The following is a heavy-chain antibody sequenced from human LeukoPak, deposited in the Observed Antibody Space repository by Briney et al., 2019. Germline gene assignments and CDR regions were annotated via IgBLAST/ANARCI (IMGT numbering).Heavy chain of an antibody. Sequence: GGSLRLSCAASGFTFSSYAMSWVRQAPGKGLEWVSAIGGSGGSTYYADSVKGRFTISRDNSKNTLYLQMNSLRAEDTAVYYCAKDAIRSSGWSNWFDPWGQGTLVTVSS. V-gene: IGHV3-23*01. D-gene: IGHD6-19*01. CDR3: AKDAIRSSGWSNWFDP. CDR2: IGGSGGST. CDR1: GFTFSSYA. J-gene: IGHJ5*02.